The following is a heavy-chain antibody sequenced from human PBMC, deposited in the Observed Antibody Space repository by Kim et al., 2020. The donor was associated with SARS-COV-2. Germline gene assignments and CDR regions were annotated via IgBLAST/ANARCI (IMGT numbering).Heavy chain of an antibody. D-gene: IGHD5-18*01. CDR3: ARDLSVDTAMDAVSFDY. V-gene: IGHV4-39*07. Sequence: LKSRVTISVDTSKNQFSLKLSSVTAADTAVYYCARDLSVDTAMDAVSFDYWGQGTLVTVSS. J-gene: IGHJ4*02.